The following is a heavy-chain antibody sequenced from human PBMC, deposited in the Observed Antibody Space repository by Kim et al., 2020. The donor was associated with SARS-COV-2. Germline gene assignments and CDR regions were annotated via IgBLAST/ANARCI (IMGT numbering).Heavy chain of an antibody. J-gene: IGHJ4*02. CDR3: ARGDNYRDY. Sequence: GSTYYNPSRKSRVTISVDTSKNQFSLKLSSVTAADTAVYYCARGDNYRDYWGQGTLVTVSS. CDR2: GST. V-gene: IGHV4-31*02. D-gene: IGHD4-4*01.